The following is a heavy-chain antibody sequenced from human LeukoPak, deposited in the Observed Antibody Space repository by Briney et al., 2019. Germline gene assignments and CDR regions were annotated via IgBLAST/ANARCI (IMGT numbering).Heavy chain of an antibody. V-gene: IGHV7-4-1*02. D-gene: IGHD2-15*01. CDR3: ARDPACSGGSCPLGY. J-gene: IGHJ4*02. CDR1: GYTFTSYA. Sequence: ASVNVSCKASGYTFTSYAMNWVRQAPGQGLEWMGWINTNTGNPTYAQGFTGRFVFSLDTSVSTAYLQISSLKAEDTAVYYCARDPACSGGSCPLGYWGQGTLVTVSS. CDR2: INTNTGNP.